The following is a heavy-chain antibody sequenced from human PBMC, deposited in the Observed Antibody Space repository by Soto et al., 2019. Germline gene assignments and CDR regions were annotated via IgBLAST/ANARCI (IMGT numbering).Heavy chain of an antibody. J-gene: IGHJ6*03. CDR1: GFTFSSYS. D-gene: IGHD3-16*02. CDR3: ASDSAIVAYYYMDV. CDR2: ISRSSSTI. V-gene: IGHV3-48*01. Sequence: EVQLVESGGGLVQPGGSLRLSCAASGFTFSSYSMNWVRQAPGKGLEWVSYISRSSSTIYYADSVKGRFTISRDNAKNSLYLQMNSLRAEDTAVYYCASDSAIVAYYYMDVWGKGNTVTVSS.